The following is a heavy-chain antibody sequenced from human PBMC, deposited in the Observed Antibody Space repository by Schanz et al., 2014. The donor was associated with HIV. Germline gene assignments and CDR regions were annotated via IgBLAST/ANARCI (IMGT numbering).Heavy chain of an antibody. V-gene: IGHV3-53*01. CDR1: GFIVSSNY. J-gene: IGHJ3*02. Sequence: EIQLLESGGGLVQPGGSLRLSCAASGFIVSSNYMSWVRQAPGKGLEWVSVIYSGGSAYYADSVKGRFTISRDNFKDTLYLQMNSLRAEDTAVYYCARSPWLRDDGLDIWGQGTMVTVSS. CDR3: ARSPWLRDDGLDI. CDR2: IYSGGSA. D-gene: IGHD6-19*01.